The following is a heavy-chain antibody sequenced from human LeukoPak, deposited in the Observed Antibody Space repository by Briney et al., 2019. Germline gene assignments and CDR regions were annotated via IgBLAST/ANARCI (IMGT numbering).Heavy chain of an antibody. J-gene: IGHJ3*02. CDR1: GGSFSGYY. Sequence: PSETLSLTCAVYGGSFSGYYWSWIRQPPGKGLEWIGEINHSGSTNYNPSLKSRVTISVDTSKNQFSLKLSSVTAADTAVYYCARPGAVADAFDIWGQGTMVTVSS. D-gene: IGHD6-19*01. V-gene: IGHV4-34*01. CDR3: ARPGAVADAFDI. CDR2: INHSGST.